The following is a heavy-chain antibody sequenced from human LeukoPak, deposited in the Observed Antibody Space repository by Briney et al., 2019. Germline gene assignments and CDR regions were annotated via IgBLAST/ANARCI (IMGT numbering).Heavy chain of an antibody. CDR3: ASNYDYVWGSYPPRWFDP. Sequence: SVRVSCKASGYTFTGHYMHWVRQAPGQGLEWMGGIIPIFGTANYAQKFQGRVTITADESTSTAYMELSSLRSEDTAVYYCASNYDYVWGSYPPRWFDPWGQGTLVTVSS. CDR2: IIPIFGTA. V-gene: IGHV1-69*13. CDR1: GYTFTGHY. D-gene: IGHD3-16*01. J-gene: IGHJ5*02.